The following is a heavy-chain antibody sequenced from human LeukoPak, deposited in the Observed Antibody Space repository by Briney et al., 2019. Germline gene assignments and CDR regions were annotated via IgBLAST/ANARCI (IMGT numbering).Heavy chain of an antibody. Sequence: GGSLKLSCAASGFTFSSYGMHWVRQAPGRGLEWVAFIRYDGSNKYYADSVKGRFTISRDNSKNTLYLQMNSLRAEDTAVYYCAKARSSGWSYYFDYWGQGTLVTVSS. V-gene: IGHV3-30*02. CDR3: AKARSSGWSYYFDY. J-gene: IGHJ4*02. D-gene: IGHD6-19*01. CDR1: GFTFSSYG. CDR2: IRYDGSNK.